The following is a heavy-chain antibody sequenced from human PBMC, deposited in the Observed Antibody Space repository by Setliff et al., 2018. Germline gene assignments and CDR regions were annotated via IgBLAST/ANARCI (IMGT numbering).Heavy chain of an antibody. CDR2: IYHSGST. V-gene: IGHV4-38-2*01. CDR1: GYSISSGYY. CDR3: AKGPDSSGYQGWFDP. D-gene: IGHD3-22*01. Sequence: LSLTCAVSGYSISSGYYWGWIRQPPGKGLEWIGSIYHSGSTYYNPSLKSRVTISVDTSKNQFSLKLSSVTAADTAVYYCAKGPDSSGYQGWFDPWGQGTLVTVSS. J-gene: IGHJ5*02.